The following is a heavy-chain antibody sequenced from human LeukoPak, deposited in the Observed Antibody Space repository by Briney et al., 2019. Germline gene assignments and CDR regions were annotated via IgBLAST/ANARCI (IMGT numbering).Heavy chain of an antibody. V-gene: IGHV4-31*03. CDR2: IYYSGST. CDR1: GGSISSGGYY. J-gene: IGHJ6*03. CDR3: ARGSTVTKWDYYYYYMDV. D-gene: IGHD4-11*01. Sequence: PSETLSLTCTVSGGSISSGGYYWSCIRQHPGKGLEWIGYIYYSGSTYYNPSLKSRVTISVDTSKNQFSLKLSSVTAADTAVYYCARGSTVTKWDYYYYYMDVWGKGTTVTVSS.